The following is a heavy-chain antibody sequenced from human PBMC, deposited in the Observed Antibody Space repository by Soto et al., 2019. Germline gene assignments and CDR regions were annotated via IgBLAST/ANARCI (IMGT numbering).Heavy chain of an antibody. D-gene: IGHD2-21*01. Sequence: EVQLVESGGGLVRPGGSLRLSCAASGFTFSSYIMNWVRQAPGKGLEWVSSISSSTSYIYYADSVKGRFTISRDNAKNSLYLQMNSLRAEDTAVYYCTRENTVIEPYYFDYWGQGTLVTVSS. CDR1: GFTFSSYI. CDR3: TRENTVIEPYYFDY. V-gene: IGHV3-21*01. J-gene: IGHJ4*02. CDR2: ISSSTSYI.